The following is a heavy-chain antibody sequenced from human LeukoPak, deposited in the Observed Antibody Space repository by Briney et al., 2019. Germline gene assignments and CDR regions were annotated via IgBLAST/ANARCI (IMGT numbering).Heavy chain of an antibody. V-gene: IGHV4-34*01. Sequence: SETLSLTCAVYGGSFSGYYWSWIRQPPGKGLEWIGEINHSGSTNYNPSLKSRVTISVDTSKNRFSLKLSSVTAADTAVYYCARNKRVVNYYYYYMDVWGKGTTVTISS. CDR2: INHSGST. CDR1: GGSFSGYY. J-gene: IGHJ6*03. D-gene: IGHD2/OR15-2a*01. CDR3: ARNKRVVNYYYYYMDV.